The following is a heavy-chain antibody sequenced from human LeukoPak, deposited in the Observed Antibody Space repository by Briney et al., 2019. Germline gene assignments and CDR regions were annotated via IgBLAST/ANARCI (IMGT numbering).Heavy chain of an antibody. D-gene: IGHD3-22*01. CDR3: ARAGVHYYDSSGYYYYFDY. Sequence: SETLSLTCTVSGGSIRSYYWSWIRQPPGKGLEWIGYIYYSGSTNYNPSLKSRVTISVDTSKNQFSLKLSSVTAADTAVYYCARAGVHYYDSSGYYYYFDYWGQGTLVTVSS. CDR1: GGSIRSYY. V-gene: IGHV4-59*01. J-gene: IGHJ4*02. CDR2: IYYSGST.